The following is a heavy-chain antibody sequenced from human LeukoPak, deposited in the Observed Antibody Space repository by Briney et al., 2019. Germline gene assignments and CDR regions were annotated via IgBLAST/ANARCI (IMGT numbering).Heavy chain of an antibody. V-gene: IGHV4-59*08. J-gene: IGHJ4*02. CDR3: ARHVARYCSGGSCPRAFDY. Sequence: SETLSLTCTVSGGSISSYYWSWIRQPPGKGLEWIGYIYYSGSTNYNPSLKSRVTISVDTSKNQFSLKLSSVTAADTAVYYCARHVARYCSGGSCPRAFDYWGQGTLVTVSS. CDR2: IYYSGST. CDR1: GGSISSYY. D-gene: IGHD2-15*01.